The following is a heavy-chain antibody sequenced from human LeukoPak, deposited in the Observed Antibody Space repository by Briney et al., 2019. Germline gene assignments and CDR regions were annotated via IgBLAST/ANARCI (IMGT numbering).Heavy chain of an antibody. V-gene: IGHV3-48*01. CDR2: IDSGGRLT. CDR3: ARNSLYCAGDSYEVFAS. CDR1: GFDFNSHS. Sequence: GGSLRLSCAAAGFDFNSHSMNWVRQAPGKGLEWISHIDSGGRLTYYADSVRGRFSISRDIAKNSVFLQMNNLRVEDSAVYYCARNSLYCAGDSYEVFASWAQGPLVT. J-gene: IGHJ4*02. D-gene: IGHD2-21*02.